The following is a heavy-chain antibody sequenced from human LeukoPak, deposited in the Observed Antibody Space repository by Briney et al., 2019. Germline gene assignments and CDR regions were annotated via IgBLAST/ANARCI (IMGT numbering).Heavy chain of an antibody. CDR1: GCTFTRYG. D-gene: IGHD6-13*01. V-gene: IGHV1-18*01. J-gene: IGHJ4*02. Sequence: ASVKVSCKASGCTFTRYGISWVGQAPGQGLEWMGWISAYKDNTNYAQKFQDRVIMTADTSTSTAYMDLRSLRSDDTAVYYCARDTSGYSSSWYALEPPMDYWGQGTLVTVSS. CDR2: ISAYKDNT. CDR3: ARDTSGYSSSWYALEPPMDY.